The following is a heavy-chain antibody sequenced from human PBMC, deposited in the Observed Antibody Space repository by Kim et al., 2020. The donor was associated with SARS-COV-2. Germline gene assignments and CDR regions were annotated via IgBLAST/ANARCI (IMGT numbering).Heavy chain of an antibody. CDR1: GFTFSSYG. V-gene: IGHV3-33*01. D-gene: IGHD3-10*01. Sequence: GGSLRLSCAASGFTFSSYGMNWVRQAPGKGLEWVAVIWYDGSNKYYADSVKGRFTISRDNSKNTLYLQMNSLRAEDTAVYYCARDRVRTDRRDLNWFDPWGQGTLVTVSS. CDR3: ARDRVRTDRRDLNWFDP. J-gene: IGHJ5*02. CDR2: IWYDGSNK.